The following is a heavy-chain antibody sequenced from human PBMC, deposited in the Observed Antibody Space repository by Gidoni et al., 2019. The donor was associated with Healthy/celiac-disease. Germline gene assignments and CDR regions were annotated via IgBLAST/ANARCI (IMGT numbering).Heavy chain of an antibody. CDR1: GFPFSSYP. CDR2: ISGSGGRT. D-gene: IGHD3-3*01. Sequence: EVPLLESGGGLVQPGGSLKLSCAASGFPFSSYPMSWVRQAPGMGLEWVAAISGSGGRTYYADSVKGRFTSTRDNSKNTLYLQMNSLRAEDTAVYDCAKPLNDFWSGYYEAFDIWGQGTMVTVSS. J-gene: IGHJ3*02. V-gene: IGHV3-23*01. CDR3: AKPLNDFWSGYYEAFDI.